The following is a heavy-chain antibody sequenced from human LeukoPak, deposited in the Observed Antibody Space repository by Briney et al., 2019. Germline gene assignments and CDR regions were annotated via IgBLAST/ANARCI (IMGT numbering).Heavy chain of an antibody. Sequence: PSETLSLTCTVSGGSISSDLYYWNWIRQPAGKGLEWIGRFYNSGSTNYNPSLKSRVTISVDTSKNQFSLKLSSVTAADTAVYYCARLSAFDIWGQGTMVTVSS. CDR2: FYNSGST. J-gene: IGHJ3*02. V-gene: IGHV4-61*02. CDR1: GGSISSDLYY. CDR3: ARLSAFDI.